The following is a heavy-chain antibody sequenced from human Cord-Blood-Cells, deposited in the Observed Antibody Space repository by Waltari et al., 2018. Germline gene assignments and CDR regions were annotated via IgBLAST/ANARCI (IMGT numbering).Heavy chain of an antibody. CDR2: MNPNSGNT. Sequence: QVQLVQSGAEVKKPGASAKVPCKASCITFPSYDIHRVRQATGQGLEWMGWMNPNSGNTGYAQKFQGRVTITRNTSISTAYMELSSLRSEDTAVYYCARGWRRGAFDIWGQGTMVTVSS. J-gene: IGHJ3*02. D-gene: IGHD3-16*01. CDR1: CITFPSYD. CDR3: ARGWRRGAFDI. V-gene: IGHV1-8*03.